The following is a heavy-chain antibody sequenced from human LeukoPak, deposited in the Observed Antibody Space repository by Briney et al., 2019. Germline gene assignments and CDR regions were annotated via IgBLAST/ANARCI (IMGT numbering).Heavy chain of an antibody. CDR2: ISGGGSGT. V-gene: IGHV3-23*01. D-gene: IGHD4/OR15-4a*01. CDR3: ARSMVPLFED. J-gene: IGHJ4*02. CDR1: GFTFSSYA. Sequence: PGGSLRLSYAPSGFTFSSYAMSWVRQAPGKGLEWVAVISGGGSGTYYADSVRGRFTISRDNSKNTVYLQMNSLRAEDTAVYYCARSMVPLFEDWGQGTLVTVSS.